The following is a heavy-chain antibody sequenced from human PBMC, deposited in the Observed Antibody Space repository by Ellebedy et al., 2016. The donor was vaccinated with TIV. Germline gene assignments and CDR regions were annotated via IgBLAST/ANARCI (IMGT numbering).Heavy chain of an antibody. CDR3: ARGKSWNYVLGTFDI. J-gene: IGHJ3*02. CDR2: INPNSGGT. CDR1: GYTFIGYY. Sequence: ASVKVSCKASGYTFIGYYMHWVRQAPGQGLEWMGWINPNSGGTNYAQKFQGRVTLTRDTSISTAYMGLSRLRSDDTAVYCARGKSWNYVLGTFDIWGQGTTVTVSS. V-gene: IGHV1-2*02. D-gene: IGHD1-7*01.